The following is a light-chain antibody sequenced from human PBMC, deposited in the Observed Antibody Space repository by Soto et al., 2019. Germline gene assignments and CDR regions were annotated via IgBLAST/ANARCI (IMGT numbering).Light chain of an antibody. CDR3: QSYDSSLSGSV. V-gene: IGLV1-40*01. CDR2: DNS. CDR1: SSNIGAGYD. Sequence: SVLTQPPSVSGAPGQRVTISCTGSSSNIGAGYDVHWYQQLPGTAPKLLIYDNSNRPSGIPDRFSGSKSGTSASLAITGLQAEDEADYYCQSYDSSLSGSVFGGGTNLTVL. J-gene: IGLJ2*01.